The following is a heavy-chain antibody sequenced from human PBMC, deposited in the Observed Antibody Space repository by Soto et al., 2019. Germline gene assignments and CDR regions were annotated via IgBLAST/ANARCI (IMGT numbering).Heavy chain of an antibody. CDR1: GYTFTGYY. Sequence: QVQLVQSGAEVKKPRASVKVSCKASGYTFTGYYMHWVRQAPGQGLEWMGWINPNSGGTNYAQKFQGWVTMTRDTSISTAYMELSGLRSDDTAVYYCARRLSRTVPFDYWGQGTLVTVSS. J-gene: IGHJ4*02. CDR3: ARRLSRTVPFDY. CDR2: INPNSGGT. V-gene: IGHV1-2*04. D-gene: IGHD1-1*01.